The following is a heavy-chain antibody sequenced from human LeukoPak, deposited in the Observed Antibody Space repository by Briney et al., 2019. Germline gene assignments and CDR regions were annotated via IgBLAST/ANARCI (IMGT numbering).Heavy chain of an antibody. CDR3: ARDLFPGMDTAMVSMDY. CDR1: GFTFSSYA. CDR2: VSYDGSNK. J-gene: IGHJ4*02. D-gene: IGHD5-18*01. V-gene: IGHV3-30*04. Sequence: GGSLRLSCAASGFTFSSYAMHWVRQAPGKGLEWVAVVSYDGSNKYYADSVKGRFTISRDNSKNTLYLQMNSLRAEDTAVYYCARDLFPGMDTAMVSMDYWGQGTLVTVSS.